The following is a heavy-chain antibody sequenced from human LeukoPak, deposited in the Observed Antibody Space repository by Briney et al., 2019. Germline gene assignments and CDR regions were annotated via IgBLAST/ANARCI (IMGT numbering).Heavy chain of an antibody. CDR2: ISGGGDIT. CDR1: GFNFANHA. J-gene: IGHJ4*02. Sequence: GGSLRLSCAASGFNFANHAMSWVRQTAGKGLEWVSAISGGGDITYYADSVKGRFTISRDNTKDTLFLQMHSLRPGDTAVYYCVREDTPATANYWGQGTLVTISS. CDR3: VREDTPATANY. D-gene: IGHD2-21*02. V-gene: IGHV3-23*01.